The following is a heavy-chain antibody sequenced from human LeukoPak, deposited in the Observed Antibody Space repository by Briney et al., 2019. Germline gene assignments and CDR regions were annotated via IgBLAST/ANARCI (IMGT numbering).Heavy chain of an antibody. V-gene: IGHV3-21*04. CDR2: ISSTSIYI. J-gene: IGHJ2*01. CDR1: GFTFSSYN. CDR3: AKGSSYSFGYWYFDL. D-gene: IGHD5-18*01. Sequence: PGGSLRLSCAASGFTFSSYNMNWVRQAPGKGLEWVSSISSTSIYIYYADSVKGRFTISRDNAKNSLYLQMNSLRAEDMALYFCAKGSSYSFGYWYFDLWGRGTLVTVSS.